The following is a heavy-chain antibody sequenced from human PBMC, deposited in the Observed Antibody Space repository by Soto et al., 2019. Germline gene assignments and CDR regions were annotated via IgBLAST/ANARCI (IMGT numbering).Heavy chain of an antibody. CDR1: GFTFSSYG. Sequence: GVSLRLSCAASGFTFSSYGVHWVRQAPGKGLEWVAVISYDGSNKYYADSVKGRFTISRDNSKNTLNLQMNSLRAEDTAVYYCSAHYYDSSGFNFDYWGQGTLVTVSS. V-gene: IGHV3-30*03. D-gene: IGHD3-22*01. CDR3: SAHYYDSSGFNFDY. J-gene: IGHJ4*02. CDR2: ISYDGSNK.